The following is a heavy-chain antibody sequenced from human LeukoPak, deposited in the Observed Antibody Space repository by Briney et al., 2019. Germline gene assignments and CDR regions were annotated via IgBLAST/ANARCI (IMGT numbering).Heavy chain of an antibody. V-gene: IGHV3-23*01. CDR1: GFTFSSYA. D-gene: IGHD6-19*01. J-gene: IGHJ5*02. Sequence: GGSLRLSCAASGFTFSSYAMSWVRQAPGKGLEWVSAISGSGGSTYYADSVKGRFTISRDNSKNTLYLQMNSLRAEDTAVYYCARAREQWLVEWWFDTWGQGTLVTVSS. CDR2: ISGSGGST. CDR3: ARAREQWLVEWWFDT.